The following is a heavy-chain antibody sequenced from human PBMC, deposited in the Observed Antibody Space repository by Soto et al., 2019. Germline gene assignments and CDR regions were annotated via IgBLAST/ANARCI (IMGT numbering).Heavy chain of an antibody. CDR2: ISAYNGNT. CDR3: ARDSPRPNYYDSSGYPIGY. Sequence: ASVKVSCKASGYTFTSYGISWVRQAPGQGLEWMGWISAYNGNTNYAQKLQGRVTMTTDTSTSTAYMELRSLRSDDTAVYYCARDSPRPNYYDSSGYPIGYWGQGTTVTVSS. CDR1: GYTFTSYG. D-gene: IGHD3-22*01. V-gene: IGHV1-18*04. J-gene: IGHJ6*02.